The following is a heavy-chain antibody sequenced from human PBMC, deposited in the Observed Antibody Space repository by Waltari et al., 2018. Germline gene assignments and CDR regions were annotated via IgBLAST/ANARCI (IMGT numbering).Heavy chain of an antibody. CDR3: ATLVVPAASLGYYYGMDV. J-gene: IGHJ6*02. V-gene: IGHV3-48*01. CDR2: ISSSSSTI. CDR1: GFTFSSYS. Sequence: EVQLVESGGGLVQPGGSLRLSCAASGFTFSSYSMNWVRQAQGKGLEWVSYISSSSSTIYYADSVKGRFTISRDNAKNSLYLQMNSLRAEDTAVYYCATLVVPAASLGYYYGMDVWGQGTTVTVSS. D-gene: IGHD2-2*01.